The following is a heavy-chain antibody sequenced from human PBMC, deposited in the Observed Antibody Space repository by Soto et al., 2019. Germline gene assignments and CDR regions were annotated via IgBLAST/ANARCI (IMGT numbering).Heavy chain of an antibody. CDR3: ARDLSGYGFDY. Sequence: GGSLRLSCAASGFTFSSYGMHWVRQAPGKGLEWVAVIWYDGSNKYYADSVKGRFTISRDNSKNTPYLQMNSLRAEDTAVYYCARDLSGYGFDYWGQGTLVTVSS. CDR1: GFTFSSYG. CDR2: IWYDGSNK. J-gene: IGHJ4*02. D-gene: IGHD5-12*01. V-gene: IGHV3-33*01.